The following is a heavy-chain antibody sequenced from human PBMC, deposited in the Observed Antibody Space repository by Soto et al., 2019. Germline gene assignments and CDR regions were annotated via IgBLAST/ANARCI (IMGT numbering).Heavy chain of an antibody. Sequence: QLLESGGGLVQRGGSVRLSCAASTFTFSSYAMSWVRQAPGKGLEWVSAFTGSGGATYYADSVKGRFAISRDNSKSTLYLQMNSLRGEDTAVYYCVGSTGMPPLDCWGQGTLVTVSS. V-gene: IGHV3-23*01. D-gene: IGHD5-18*01. J-gene: IGHJ4*02. CDR1: TFTFSSYA. CDR2: FTGSGGAT. CDR3: VGSTGMPPLDC.